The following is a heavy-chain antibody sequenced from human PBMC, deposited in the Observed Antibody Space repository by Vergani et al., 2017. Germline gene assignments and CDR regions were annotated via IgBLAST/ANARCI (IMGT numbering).Heavy chain of an antibody. V-gene: IGHV4-39*02. J-gene: IGHJ2*01. D-gene: IGHD3-16*01. CDR3: AWGRGDNWYFDL. Sequence: QLQLQESGPGLVKPSETLSLICTVSGGSINPSSSFWGWIRQSPGKGLEWIGSINYVGRTYYIPSLQSRVTVFVDTSKNHFSLTLTSVTAAATAVYYCAWGRGDNWYFDLWGRGTLVTVSS. CDR1: GGSINPSSSF. CDR2: INYVGRT.